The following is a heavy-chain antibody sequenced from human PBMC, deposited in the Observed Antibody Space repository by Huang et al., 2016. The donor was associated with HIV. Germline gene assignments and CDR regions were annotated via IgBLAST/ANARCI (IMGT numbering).Heavy chain of an antibody. D-gene: IGHD4-4*01. CDR1: GFTFRTYT. Sequence: QVKLVESGGGVVQPGISLRLSCAASGFTFRTYTFHWVRQAPGKGLEGVAGISYNGGKKFYADAVKGRFTISRDKYKNTVYLEVSSPRPEDSAVYYCTREFTTSVQFFDLWGQGTLVTVSS. CDR3: TREFTTSVQFFDL. J-gene: IGHJ4*02. CDR2: ISYNGGKK. V-gene: IGHV3-30*04.